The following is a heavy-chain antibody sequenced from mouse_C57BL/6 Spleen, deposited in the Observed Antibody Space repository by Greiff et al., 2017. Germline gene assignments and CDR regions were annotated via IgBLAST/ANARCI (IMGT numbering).Heavy chain of an antibody. D-gene: IGHD4-1*01. J-gene: IGHJ4*01. V-gene: IGHV1-26*01. CDR1: GYTFTDYY. CDR3: ARYPGGAMDY. CDR2: INPNNGGT. Sequence: EVQLQQSGPELVKPGASVKISCKASGYTFTDYYMNWVKQSHGKSLEWIGDINPNNGGTSYNQKFKGKATLTVDKSSSTAYMELRRLTSEDTAVYYCARYPGGAMDYWGQGTSVTVSS.